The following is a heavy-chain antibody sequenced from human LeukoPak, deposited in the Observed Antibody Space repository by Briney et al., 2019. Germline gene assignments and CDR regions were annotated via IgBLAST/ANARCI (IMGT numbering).Heavy chain of an antibody. J-gene: IGHJ6*03. V-gene: IGHV1-2*02. CDR1: GYTFTGYY. D-gene: IGHD5-12*01. CDR3: ARNGYSGYDWNYSYYYMDV. Sequence: ASVKVSCKASGYTFTGYYMHWVRQAPGQGLEWMGWINPNSGGTNYAQKFQGRVTMTRDTSISAAYMELSRLRSADTAVYYCARNGYSGYDWNYSYYYMDVWGKGTTVTVSS. CDR2: INPNSGGT.